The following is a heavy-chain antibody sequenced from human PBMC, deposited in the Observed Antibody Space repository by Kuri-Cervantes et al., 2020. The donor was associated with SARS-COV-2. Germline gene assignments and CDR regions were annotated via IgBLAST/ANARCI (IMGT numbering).Heavy chain of an antibody. CDR3: AKGDKNDYVWGSYRYTFDY. Sequence: GGSLRLSCAASGFTFSTYSMIWVRQAPGKGLEWVSRINPDGSYTNNADPVKGRFTLSRDNAKNTLYLQMNSLRAEDTAVYYCAKGDKNDYVWGSYRYTFDYWGQGTLVTVSS. J-gene: IGHJ4*02. D-gene: IGHD3-16*02. V-gene: IGHV3-74*01. CDR1: GFTFSTYS. CDR2: INPDGSYT.